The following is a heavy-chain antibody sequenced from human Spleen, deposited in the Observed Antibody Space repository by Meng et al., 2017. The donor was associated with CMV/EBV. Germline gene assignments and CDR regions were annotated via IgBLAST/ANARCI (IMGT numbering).Heavy chain of an antibody. V-gene: IGHV1-69*05. CDR3: ARTRYNWNYGRRGDDAPFDY. D-gene: IGHD1-7*01. Sequence: SVKVSCKSSGDSFRISTLSWVRQAPGQGLEWMGGIIPIFPTANYAQKFQGRVTITTDESTSTAFMELSRLRSEDTAMYYCARTRYNWNYGRRGDDAPFDYWGQGTLVTVSS. CDR1: GDSFRIST. CDR2: IIPIFPTA. J-gene: IGHJ4*02.